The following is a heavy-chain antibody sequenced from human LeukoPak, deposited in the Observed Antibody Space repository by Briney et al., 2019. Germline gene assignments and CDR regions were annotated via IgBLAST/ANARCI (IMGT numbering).Heavy chain of an antibody. J-gene: IGHJ4*02. Sequence: TSQTLSLTCTVSGGSISSGGYYWSWIRQHPGKGLEWIGYIYYSGSTYYNPSLKSRVTISVDTSKNQFSLKLSSVTAADTAVYYCARERAVAGGLDYWGQGTLVTVSS. CDR2: IYYSGST. V-gene: IGHV4-31*03. CDR3: ARERAVAGGLDY. D-gene: IGHD6-19*01. CDR1: GGSISSGGYY.